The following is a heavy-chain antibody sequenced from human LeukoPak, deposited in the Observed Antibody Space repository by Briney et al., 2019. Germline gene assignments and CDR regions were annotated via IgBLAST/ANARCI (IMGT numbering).Heavy chain of an antibody. CDR3: ARGGDSGYDYLDS. Sequence: PSETLSLTCTVSGGSISGYYWSWIRQPPGKGLEWIGYIYYRGSTTYNPSLESRVTISLDTSKNQFSLRLSSVSAADTAVYYCARGGDSGYDYLDSWGQGTLVTASS. CDR2: IYYRGST. J-gene: IGHJ4*02. V-gene: IGHV4-59*08. D-gene: IGHD5-12*01. CDR1: GGSISGYY.